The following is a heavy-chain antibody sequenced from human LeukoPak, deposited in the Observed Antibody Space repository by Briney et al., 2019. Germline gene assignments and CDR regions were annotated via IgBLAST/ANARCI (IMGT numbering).Heavy chain of an antibody. D-gene: IGHD1-14*01. J-gene: IGHJ5*02. V-gene: IGHV3-23*01. CDR3: AKDFNHAAPRDNWFDP. Sequence: GGALRLSCAASGFTFYNYAMMWVRQAPGKGLEWVSAISGSGGSTYYADSVKGRFTISRDNSKNTLYLQMNSLRAEDTAVYYCAKDFNHAAPRDNWFDPWGQGTLVTVSS. CDR1: GFTFYNYA. CDR2: ISGSGGST.